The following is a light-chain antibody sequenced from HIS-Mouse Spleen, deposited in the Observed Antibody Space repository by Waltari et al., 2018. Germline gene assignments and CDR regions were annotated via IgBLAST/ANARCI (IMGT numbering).Light chain of an antibody. Sequence: SYELTQPPSVSVSPGQTARITCSGDDWPKKYAYWDQQKSGQAPVLVIYEDSKRPSGIPERFSGSSSGTMATLTISGAQVEDEADYYCYSTDSSGNHRVFGGGTKLTVL. J-gene: IGLJ2*01. CDR1: DWPKKY. CDR3: YSTDSSGNHRV. V-gene: IGLV3-10*01. CDR2: EDS.